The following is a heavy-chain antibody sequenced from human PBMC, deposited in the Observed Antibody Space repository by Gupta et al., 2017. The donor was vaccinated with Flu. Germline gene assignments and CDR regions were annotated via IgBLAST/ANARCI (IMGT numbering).Heavy chain of an antibody. CDR2: INQSRIT. CDR1: GWSFRGYY. J-gene: IGHJ4*02. D-gene: IGHD1-7*01. CDR3: ARGGRYDWKYQCDY. Sequence: QVQLQQWGAGLLKPSATLSLTCAVSGWSFRGYYWNLNRESTGKGLEWIVDINQSRITNHTPYVKSRDTISVDTSKGQFSLQWGSVTAADTAGDDCARGGRYDWKYQCDYWGQGTRVT. V-gene: IGHV4-34*01.